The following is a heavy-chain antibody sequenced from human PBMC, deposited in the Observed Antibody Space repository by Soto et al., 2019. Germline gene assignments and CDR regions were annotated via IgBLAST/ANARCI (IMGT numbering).Heavy chain of an antibody. CDR2: ITVGSSHI. J-gene: IGHJ4*02. CDR3: SRSPEVGVRGAY. V-gene: IGHV3-21*01. CDR1: GFPFSAYS. D-gene: IGHD3-16*01. Sequence: GGSLRLSCTGSGFPFSAYSISWVRQAPGKGLEWVSSITVGSSHIYQPNSMKGRFTISRDDAKNSVYLQIDSLRDEDTALYYCSRSPEVGVRGAYWGQGTLVTVSS.